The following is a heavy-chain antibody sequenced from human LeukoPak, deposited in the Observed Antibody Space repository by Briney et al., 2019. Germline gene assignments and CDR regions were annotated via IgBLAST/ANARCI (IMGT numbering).Heavy chain of an antibody. CDR1: GGSISSYY. V-gene: IGHV4-59*01. CDR3: ARVPKYDFWSGYYWFDP. CDR2: IYYSGST. D-gene: IGHD3-3*01. J-gene: IGHJ5*02. Sequence: SETLSLTCTVSGGSISSYYWSWIRQPPGKRLEWIGYIYYSGSTNYNPSLKSRVTISVDTSKNQFSLKLNSVTAADTAVYYCARVPKYDFWSGYYWFDPWGQGTLVTVSS.